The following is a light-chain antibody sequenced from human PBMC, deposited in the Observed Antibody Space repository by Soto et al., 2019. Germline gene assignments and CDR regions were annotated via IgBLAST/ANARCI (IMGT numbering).Light chain of an antibody. CDR1: QSISSW. J-gene: IGKJ5*01. CDR3: QQYYDLPIT. Sequence: DIQMTQSPSSVSASVGDRVTITWRASQSISSWLAWYQQKPGKDPKLLIYDASSLESGVPSRFSGSGSGTHFTFTIGSLQPEDIAMYYCQQYYDLPITFGQGTRREIK. V-gene: IGKV1-5*01. CDR2: DAS.